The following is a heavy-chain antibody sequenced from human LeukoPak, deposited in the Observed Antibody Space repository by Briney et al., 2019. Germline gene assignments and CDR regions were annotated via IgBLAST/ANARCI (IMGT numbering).Heavy chain of an antibody. CDR1: GFTFSSYA. V-gene: IGHV3-23*01. Sequence: GGSLRLSCAASGFTFSSYAMTWVRQAPGKGLEWVSAISGSGGTTYFADSVKGRFTISRDNSKNTLYLQMSSLRAEDTAVYYCANTPFSDHYYYMDVWGKGTTVTVSS. CDR3: ANTPFSDHYYYMDV. J-gene: IGHJ6*03. CDR2: ISGSGGTT.